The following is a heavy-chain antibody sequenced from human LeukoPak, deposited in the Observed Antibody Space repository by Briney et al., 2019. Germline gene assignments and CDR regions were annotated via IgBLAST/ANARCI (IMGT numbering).Heavy chain of an antibody. J-gene: IGHJ4*02. CDR1: GFTFSSYA. V-gene: IGHV3-23*01. CDR2: ISGSGDSA. CDR3: AKTRGYCSGGSCYSDY. D-gene: IGHD2-15*01. Sequence: HPGGSLRLSCAASGFTFSSYAVTWVRQAPGKGLEWVSAISGSGDSAFYADSVKGRFTISRDNSKKTLYLQMNSLRAEDTAAYYCAKTRGYCSGGSCYSDYWGQGTLVTVSS.